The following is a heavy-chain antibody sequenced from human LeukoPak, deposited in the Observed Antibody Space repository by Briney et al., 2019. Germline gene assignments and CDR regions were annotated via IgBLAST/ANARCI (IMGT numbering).Heavy chain of an antibody. CDR3: ARDSGYEGYY. D-gene: IGHD5-12*01. CDR2: IYYSGNT. J-gene: IGHJ4*02. V-gene: IGHV4-61*01. Sequence: PSETLSLTCTVSGGSVSSGSYYWSWIRQPPGKGLEWIGYIYYSGNTNYNPSLKSRVTISVDTSKNQFSLKLSSVTAADTAVYYCARDSGYEGYYWGQGTLDTVSS. CDR1: GGSVSSGSYY.